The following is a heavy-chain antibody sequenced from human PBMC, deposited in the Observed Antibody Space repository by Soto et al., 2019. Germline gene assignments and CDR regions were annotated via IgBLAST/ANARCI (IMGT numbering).Heavy chain of an antibody. D-gene: IGHD2-15*01. J-gene: IGHJ4*02. CDR1: GYSFTSYW. CDR2: IYPGDSDT. Sequence: GESLKISCKGSGYSFTSYWIGWVRQMPGKGLEWMGIIYPGDSDTRYSPSFQGQVTISADKSISTAYLQWSSLKASDTAMYYCARLPGYCSGGICYHPFDYWGQGTLVTSPQ. V-gene: IGHV5-51*01. CDR3: ARLPGYCSGGICYHPFDY.